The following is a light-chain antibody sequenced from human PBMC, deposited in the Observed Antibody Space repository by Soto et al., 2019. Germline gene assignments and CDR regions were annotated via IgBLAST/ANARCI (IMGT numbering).Light chain of an antibody. CDR1: QSVSSSY. CDR2: AAS. J-gene: IGKJ5*01. CDR3: QQYNNWS. Sequence: EIVMTQSPVTLSVSPGERATLSCRASQSVSSSYLAWYQQKPGQAPRLLIYAASTRATGVPARFSGSGSGTEFTLTISSLQSEDFAVYYCQQYNNWSFGQGTRLEI. V-gene: IGKV3-15*01.